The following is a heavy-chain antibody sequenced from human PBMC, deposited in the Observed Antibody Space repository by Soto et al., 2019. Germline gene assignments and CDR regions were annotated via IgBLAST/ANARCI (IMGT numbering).Heavy chain of an antibody. V-gene: IGHV1-3*01. CDR3: EIRGIVGGMDV. CDR2: INAGNGNT. D-gene: IGHD1-26*01. CDR1: GYTFTSYA. J-gene: IGHJ6*02. Sequence: QVPLVKSGAEVKKPGASVKVSCKASGYTFTSYAMHWVRQAPGQRLEWMGWINAGNGNTKYSQKFQGRVTITRDTSASTAYMELSSLRSEDTAVYYCEIRGIVGGMDVWGQGTTVTVSS.